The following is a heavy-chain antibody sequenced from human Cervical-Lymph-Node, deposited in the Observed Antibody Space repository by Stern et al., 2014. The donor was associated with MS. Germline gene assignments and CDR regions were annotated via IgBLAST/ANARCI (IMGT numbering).Heavy chain of an antibody. CDR1: GYSFNNYW. V-gene: IGHV5-51*03. CDR3: ARSRDAYKNFDY. Sequence: EVQLVESGGEVKKPGESLKISCKGSGYSFNNYWIGWVRQMPGKGLEWMGIIYPDDGDTRYSPSFQGQVTISGDKSTTTACLQWSSLKASDSAMYYCARSRDAYKNFDYWGQGTLVTVSS. D-gene: IGHD5-24*01. CDR2: IYPDDGDT. J-gene: IGHJ4*02.